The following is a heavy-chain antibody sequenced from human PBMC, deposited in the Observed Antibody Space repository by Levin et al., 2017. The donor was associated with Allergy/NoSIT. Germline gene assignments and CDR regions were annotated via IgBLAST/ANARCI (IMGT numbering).Heavy chain of an antibody. CDR1: GFTFSSYW. Sequence: GGSLRLSCAASGFTFSSYWMSWVRQAPGKGLEWVANIKQDGSEKYYVDSVKGRFTISRDNAKNSLYLQMNSLRAEDTAVYYCARDKGGVITMVQGGNFDYWGQGTLVTVSS. CDR3: ARDKGGVITMVQGGNFDY. J-gene: IGHJ4*02. D-gene: IGHD3-10*01. CDR2: IKQDGSEK. V-gene: IGHV3-7*01.